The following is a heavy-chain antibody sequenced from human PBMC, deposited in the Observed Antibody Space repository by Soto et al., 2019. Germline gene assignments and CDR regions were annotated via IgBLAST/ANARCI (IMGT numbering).Heavy chain of an antibody. CDR1: GRSISEINSY. CDR3: ARPEGGYGSGYSWFDP. CDR2: IHHTGST. D-gene: IGHD5-12*01. J-gene: IGHJ5*02. Sequence: SETVSLTCSVSGRSISEINSYWGWIRQTPGEGLEWIGTIHHTGSTYYNPSLKSRVIISLDTSKNQFSLKLRSVTAADTALYSCARPEGGYGSGYSWFDPWGQGTRVTVSS. V-gene: IGHV4-39*01.